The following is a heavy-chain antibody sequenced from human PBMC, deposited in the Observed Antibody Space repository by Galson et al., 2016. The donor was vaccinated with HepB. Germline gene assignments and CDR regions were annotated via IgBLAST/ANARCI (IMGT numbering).Heavy chain of an antibody. CDR3: AIMGSRGWYQYYYGMDT. CDR1: GYTFTNRW. V-gene: IGHV5-51*01. CDR2: IYPGDSDT. J-gene: IGHJ6*02. D-gene: IGHD6-19*01. Sequence: QSGAEVKKPGESLKISCKAFGYTFTNRWIGWVRQMPGKGLEWMGIIYPGDSDTTYSSSFQGPVTISVDKSINTAYLQWSSLKASDTAMYYCAIMGSRGWYQYYYGMDTWGQGTTVTVAS.